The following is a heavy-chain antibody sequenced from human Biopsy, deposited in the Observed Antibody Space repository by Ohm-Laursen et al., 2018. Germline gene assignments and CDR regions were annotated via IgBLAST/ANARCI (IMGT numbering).Heavy chain of an antibody. CDR1: GFTFNNYG. D-gene: IGHD3-3*01. CDR2: IFYDGSNT. V-gene: IGHV3-33*08. Sequence: RSLRLSCAASGFTFNNYGMQWVRQAPGKGLEWVAFIFYDGSNTYYADSVKGRFTISRDNSKNTLYLQMNSLRAEDTAVYYCVRASIFGVATSGFYYYGMDVWGQGTTVTVSS. J-gene: IGHJ6*02. CDR3: VRASIFGVATSGFYYYGMDV.